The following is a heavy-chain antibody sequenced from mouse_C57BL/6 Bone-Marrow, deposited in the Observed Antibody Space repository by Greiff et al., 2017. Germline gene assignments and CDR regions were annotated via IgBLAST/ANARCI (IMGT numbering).Heavy chain of an antibody. Sequence: QVQLQQSGAELVKPGASVQMSCKASGYTFTTYPIEWMKQNHGKSLEWIGNFHPYNDDTKYNEKFKGKATLTVEKSSNTIYLELSRLTSDDTAVYYCARSRTFFYYFDYWGQGTTLTVSS. CDR3: ARSRTFFYYFDY. CDR2: FHPYNDDT. D-gene: IGHD1-1*01. CDR1: GYTFTTYP. J-gene: IGHJ2*01. V-gene: IGHV1-47*01.